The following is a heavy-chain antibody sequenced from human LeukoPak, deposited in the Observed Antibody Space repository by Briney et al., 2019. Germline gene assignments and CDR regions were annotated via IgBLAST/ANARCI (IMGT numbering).Heavy chain of an antibody. CDR1: GYSFTSYW. V-gene: IGHV5-51*01. CDR3: ARHIAVAGTDYWFDP. Sequence: GESLKISCKGSGYSFTSYWIGWVRQMPGKGLEWMGIIYPGDSDTRYSPSFQGQVTISADKSISTAYLQWSSLKASDTAMYYCARHIAVAGTDYWFDPWGQGTLVTVSS. D-gene: IGHD6-19*01. J-gene: IGHJ5*02. CDR2: IYPGDSDT.